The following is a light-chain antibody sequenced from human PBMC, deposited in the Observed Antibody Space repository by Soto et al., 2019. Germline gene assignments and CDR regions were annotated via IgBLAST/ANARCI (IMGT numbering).Light chain of an antibody. CDR2: GAS. CDR1: QSVSSSY. V-gene: IGKV3-20*01. CDR3: QQFHSSPLT. Sequence: EIVLTQSPGTLSLSPGERATLSCRASQSVSSSYLAWYQQKLGQAPRLLIYGASSRATGIPDRFSGSGSGTDFTLTISRLEPEDFAVYYCQQFHSSPLTFGGGTKVESK. J-gene: IGKJ4*01.